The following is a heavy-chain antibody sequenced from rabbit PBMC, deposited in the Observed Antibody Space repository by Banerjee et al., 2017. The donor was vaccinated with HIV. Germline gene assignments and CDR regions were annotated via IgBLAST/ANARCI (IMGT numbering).Heavy chain of an antibody. V-gene: IGHV1S45*01. Sequence: QEQLEESGGDLVKPGASLTLTCTASGADFSSGYWICWVRQAPGKGLEWIACIYAGRSGTTYYASWAKGRFTISKTSSTTVTLQMTSLTAADTATYFCARNGAGSNYAFKLWGQGTLVTVS. J-gene: IGHJ4*01. CDR2: IYAGRSGTT. CDR3: ARNGAGSNYAFKL. CDR1: GADFSSGYW. D-gene: IGHD8-1*01.